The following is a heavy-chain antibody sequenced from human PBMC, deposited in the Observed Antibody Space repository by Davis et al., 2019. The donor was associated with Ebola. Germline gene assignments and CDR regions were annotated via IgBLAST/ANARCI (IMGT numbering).Heavy chain of an antibody. D-gene: IGHD3-22*01. CDR3: ATGNYYDSSGYLYY. V-gene: IGHV1-18*01. CDR1: GYTFTSYG. CDR2: ISAYNGNT. J-gene: IGHJ4*02. Sequence: ASVKVSCKASGYTFTSYGISWVRQAPGQGLEWMGWISAYNGNTNYAQKLQGRVTMTTDTSTSTAYMELSSLRSEDTAVYYCATGNYYDSSGYLYYWGQGTLVTVSS.